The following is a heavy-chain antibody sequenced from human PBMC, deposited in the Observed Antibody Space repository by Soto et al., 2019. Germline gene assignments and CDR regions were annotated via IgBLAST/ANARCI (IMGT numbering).Heavy chain of an antibody. D-gene: IGHD6-19*01. J-gene: IGHJ5*02. CDR3: ARALQWQNWFDP. CDR1: GGAINNYY. CDR2: IHYSGST. Sequence: PSETLSLTCNVSGGAINNYYWSWIRQSPGKGMEWIGYIHYSGSTNHNPSLNGRVTISLDTSRTQFSLKLSSVTAADTAVYYCARALQWQNWFDPWGQGTLVTVSS. V-gene: IGHV4-59*01.